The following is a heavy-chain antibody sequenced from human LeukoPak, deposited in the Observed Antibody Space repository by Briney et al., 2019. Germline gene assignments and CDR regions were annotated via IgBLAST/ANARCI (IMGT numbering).Heavy chain of an antibody. CDR3: ARDGSGSYFDY. Sequence: PSETLSLTCPVSGDSINSNNYYWSWIRRPAGKGLEWIGRIYTSGSTNYNPSLKSRVTISVDTSKNQFQFSLKLSSVTAADTAVYDCARDGSGSYFDYWGQGTLVTVSS. J-gene: IGHJ4*02. D-gene: IGHD3-10*01. CDR2: IYTSGST. V-gene: IGHV4-61*02. CDR1: GDSINSNNYY.